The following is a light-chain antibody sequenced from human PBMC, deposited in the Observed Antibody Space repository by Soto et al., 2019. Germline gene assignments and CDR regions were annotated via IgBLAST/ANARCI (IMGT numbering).Light chain of an antibody. CDR3: QQANSCPWT. CDR1: QGIGND. V-gene: IGKV1-6*01. Sequence: AIQVTQSPSSLSASVGDRVTITCRASQGIGNDLGWYQQKPGKAPKLLIYSASSLQSGVPPRFGASGSGTDFTLTISSLQPEDFATYYCQQANSCPWTFGQGTKV. J-gene: IGKJ1*01. CDR2: SAS.